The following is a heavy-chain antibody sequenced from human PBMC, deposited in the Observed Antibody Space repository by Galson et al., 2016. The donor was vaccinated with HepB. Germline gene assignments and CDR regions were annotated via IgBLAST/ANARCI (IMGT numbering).Heavy chain of an antibody. CDR1: GFDISGHW. J-gene: IGHJ4*02. CDR2: IKYDETEK. CDR3: TTRNLFEF. V-gene: IGHV3-7*01. Sequence: LRLSCAVSGFDISGHWMNWVRQAPGKGLEWVAHIKYDETEKNYVDSVEGRFTIARDNAKNPVDLQMNSLRVEDTAMYYCTTRNLFEFWGQGALVTVSS.